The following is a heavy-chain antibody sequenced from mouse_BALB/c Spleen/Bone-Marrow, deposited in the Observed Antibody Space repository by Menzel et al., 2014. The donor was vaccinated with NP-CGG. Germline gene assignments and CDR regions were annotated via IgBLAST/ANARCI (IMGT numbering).Heavy chain of an antibody. D-gene: IGHD2-4*01. CDR2: IYPGNSDT. CDR1: GYTFTSYW. J-gene: IGHJ2*01. V-gene: IGHV1-5*01. CDR3: ASDYDDY. Sequence: EVQLQQSGTVLARPGASVKMSCKASGYTFTSYWMHWVKQRPGQGLEWIGAIYPGNSDTNYNQKFKGKAKLTAVTSTSTAYMELGSLTNEDSAVYYCASDYDDYWGQGTTLTVSS.